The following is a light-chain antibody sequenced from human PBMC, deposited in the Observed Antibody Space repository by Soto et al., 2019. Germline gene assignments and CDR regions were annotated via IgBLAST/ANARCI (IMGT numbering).Light chain of an antibody. CDR2: GAS. CDR1: QSVSSSY. Sequence: EIVLTQSPGTLSLSPGERATLSCRASQSVSSSYLAWYQQKPGQDPRLLIYGASSRATGIPDRFSGSGSGTDFTLTISRLVPEDFAVYYCQKYGSSSITFGQGTRLEIK. J-gene: IGKJ5*01. CDR3: QKYGSSSIT. V-gene: IGKV3-20*01.